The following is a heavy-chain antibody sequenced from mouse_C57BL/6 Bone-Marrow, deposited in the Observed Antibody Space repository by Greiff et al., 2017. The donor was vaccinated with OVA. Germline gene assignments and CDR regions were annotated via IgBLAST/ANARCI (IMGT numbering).Heavy chain of an antibody. CDR2: IYPETGGT. CDR3: TRGYSNYYAMEY. CDR1: GYTFTDYE. Sequence: QVQLQQSGAELVRPGASVTLSCKASGYTFTDYEMHWVKQTPVHGLEWIGAIYPETGGTSYNQKFKGKAILTADKSSSTAYMELRSLTSEDSAVDYCTRGYSNYYAMEYWGQGTSVTVSS. V-gene: IGHV1-15*01. J-gene: IGHJ4*01. D-gene: IGHD2-5*01.